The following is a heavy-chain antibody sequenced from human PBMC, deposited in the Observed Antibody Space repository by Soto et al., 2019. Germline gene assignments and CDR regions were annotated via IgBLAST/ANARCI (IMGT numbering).Heavy chain of an antibody. Sequence: QVQLVQSGAEVKKPGSSVKVSCKASGGTFSSYAINWVRQAPGQGLEWMGGIVPIFATADYAQKFQGRVTITADESTSTAYMELSSLRSEDTAVYYCAQCLLGVNYYYGMDVWGQGTAVTASS. J-gene: IGHJ6*02. CDR2: IVPIFATA. D-gene: IGHD3-16*01. V-gene: IGHV1-69*12. CDR1: GGTFSSYA. CDR3: AQCLLGVNYYYGMDV.